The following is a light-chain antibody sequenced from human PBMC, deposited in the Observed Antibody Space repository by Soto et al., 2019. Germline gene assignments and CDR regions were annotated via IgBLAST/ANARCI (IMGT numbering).Light chain of an antibody. CDR3: QQSFSIPVT. CDR2: AAS. J-gene: IGKJ4*01. V-gene: IGKV1-39*01. CDR1: QSISNF. Sequence: DIEMTQSPSSLSASFGDRVTIPCRASQSISNFLNWYQQKPGKVPKLLIYAASSLHSGVPSRFSGSGSGTDFTLTISSLEPEDFATYYCQQSFSIPVTFGGGTKVDIK.